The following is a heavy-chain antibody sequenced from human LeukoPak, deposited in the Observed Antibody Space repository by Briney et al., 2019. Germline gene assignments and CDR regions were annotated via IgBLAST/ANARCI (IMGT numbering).Heavy chain of an antibody. CDR1: GYTFTGYY. CDR3: ARRYCRGGSCYLFDY. V-gene: IGHV1-2*06. Sequence: VASVKVSCKASGYTFTGYYMHWVRQAPGQGLEWMGRINPNSGGTNYAQKFQGRVTMTRDTSISTAYMELSRLRSDDTAVYYCARRYCRGGSCYLFDYWGQGTLVTVSS. CDR2: INPNSGGT. D-gene: IGHD2-15*01. J-gene: IGHJ4*02.